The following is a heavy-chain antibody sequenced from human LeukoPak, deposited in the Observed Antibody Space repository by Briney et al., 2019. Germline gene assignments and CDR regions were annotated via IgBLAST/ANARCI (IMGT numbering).Heavy chain of an antibody. CDR3: ASGHYYYYYMDV. V-gene: IGHV4-4*09. Sequence: SEILSLTCTVSGGSISSYYWSWIRQPPGKGLEWIGYIYTSGSTNYNPSLKSRVTISVDTSKNQFSLKLSSVTAADTAVYYCASGHYYYYYMDVWGKGTTVTVSS. CDR2: IYTSGST. CDR1: GGSISSYY. J-gene: IGHJ6*03.